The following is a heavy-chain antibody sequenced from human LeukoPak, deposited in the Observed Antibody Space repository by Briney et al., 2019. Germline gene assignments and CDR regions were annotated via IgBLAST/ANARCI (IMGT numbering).Heavy chain of an antibody. CDR3: ARQWGYSYDKVAFDY. CDR1: GGSFDGYY. D-gene: IGHD5-18*01. CDR2: IYYSGST. Sequence: PSETLSLTCAVFGGSFDGYYWSWIRQPPGKGLEWIGSIYYSGSTYYNPSLKSRVTISVDTSKNQFSLKLSSVTAADTAVYYCARQWGYSYDKVAFDYWGQGTLVTVSS. V-gene: IGHV4-39*01. J-gene: IGHJ4*02.